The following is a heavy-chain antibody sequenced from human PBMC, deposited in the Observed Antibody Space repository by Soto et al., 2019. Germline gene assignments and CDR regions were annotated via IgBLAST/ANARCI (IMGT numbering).Heavy chain of an antibody. V-gene: IGHV3-23*01. D-gene: IGHD1-20*01. J-gene: IGHJ4*02. CDR2: VSGSGGST. CDR1: GFTFSSYA. CDR3: AKPPDYNWNDY. Sequence: SLRLSCAASGFTFSSYAMSWVRQAPGKGLEGISAVSGSGGSTYYADSVKGRFTISRDNSKDTLYLQMNNLRAEDTAVYYCAKPPDYNWNDYWGQGTLVTVSS.